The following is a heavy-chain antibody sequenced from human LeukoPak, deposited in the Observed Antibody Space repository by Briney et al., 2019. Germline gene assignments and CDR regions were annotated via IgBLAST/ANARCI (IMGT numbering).Heavy chain of an antibody. D-gene: IGHD3-22*01. V-gene: IGHV3-21*04. CDR1: GFTFSSYS. CDR3: AKDYYDSSGYSPNFDY. CDR2: ISSSSSYI. J-gene: IGHJ4*02. Sequence: GGSLRLSCAASGFTFSSYSMNWVRQAPGKGLEWVSSISSSSSYIYHADSVKGRFTISRDNSKNTLYLQMNSLRAEDTAVYYCAKDYYDSSGYSPNFDYWGQGTLVTVSS.